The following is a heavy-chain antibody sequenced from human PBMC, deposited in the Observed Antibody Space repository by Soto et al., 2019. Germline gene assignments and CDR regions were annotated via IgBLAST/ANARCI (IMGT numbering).Heavy chain of an antibody. CDR1: GFTFSSFA. CDR2: ISGSAAHT. Sequence: SLRLSCAASGFTFSSFAMSWVRQAPGKGLEWVSAISGSAAHTYYADSVKGRFTSSRDNSKNTLYLQMNSLRAEDTAVYYCAKATSSSGCRYYFDYWGQGPLVTVSS. D-gene: IGHD6-19*01. CDR3: AKATSSSGCRYYFDY. V-gene: IGHV3-23*01. J-gene: IGHJ4*02.